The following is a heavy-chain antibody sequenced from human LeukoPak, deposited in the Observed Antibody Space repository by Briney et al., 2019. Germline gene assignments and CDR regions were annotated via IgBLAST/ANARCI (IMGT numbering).Heavy chain of an antibody. CDR1: GFTFSSYW. CDR3: AREGRVSGYDFDC. J-gene: IGHJ4*02. Sequence: SGGSLSLSCAASGFTFSSYWIHWLRQAPGKGLVWVSRINSDGSSITYADSVKGRFTISRDNAKNTLYLQMNSLRVEDTAVYYCAREGRVSGYDFDCWGQGTLVTVSS. CDR2: INSDGSSI. D-gene: IGHD5-12*01. V-gene: IGHV3-74*03.